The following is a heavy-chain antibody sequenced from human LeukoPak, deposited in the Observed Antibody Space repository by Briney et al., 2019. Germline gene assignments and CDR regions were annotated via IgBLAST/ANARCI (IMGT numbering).Heavy chain of an antibody. CDR2: ISTSGSTI. D-gene: IGHD3-10*01. Sequence: GGSLRLSCAASGFTFSSYEMNWVRQAPGKGLEWVSYISTSGSTIYYADSVKSRFTISRDNAKNSLYLQMNSLRAEDTAAYYCARGRDYGSGTHDYWGQGTLVTVSS. CDR1: GFTFSSYE. CDR3: ARGRDYGSGTHDY. V-gene: IGHV3-48*03. J-gene: IGHJ4*02.